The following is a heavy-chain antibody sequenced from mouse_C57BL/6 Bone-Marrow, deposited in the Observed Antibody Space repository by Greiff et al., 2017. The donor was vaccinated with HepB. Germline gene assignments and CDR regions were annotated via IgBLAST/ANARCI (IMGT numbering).Heavy chain of an antibody. CDR2: INPSSGYT. CDR1: GYTFTSYT. CDR3: ARPGSLLYFDY. V-gene: IGHV1-4*01. J-gene: IGHJ2*01. Sequence: QVQLQQSGAELARPGASVKMSCKASGYTFTSYTMHWVKQRPGQGLEWIGYINPSSGYTKYNQKFKDKATLTADKSSSTAYMQLSSLTSEDSAVYYCARPGSLLYFDYWGQGTTLTVSS. D-gene: IGHD2-10*01.